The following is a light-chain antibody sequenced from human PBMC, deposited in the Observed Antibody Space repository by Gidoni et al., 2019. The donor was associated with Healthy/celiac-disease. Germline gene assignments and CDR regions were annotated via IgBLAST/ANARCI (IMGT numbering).Light chain of an antibody. CDR3: QQRSNWPPT. Sequence: PATLSWSPGERATLSCRASQSVSSYLAWYQQKPGQAPRLLIYDASNRATGIPARFSGSGSGTDFTLTISSLEPEDFAVYYCQQRSNWPPTFXGXTKVEIK. CDR1: QSVSSY. J-gene: IGKJ4*01. CDR2: DAS. V-gene: IGKV3-11*01.